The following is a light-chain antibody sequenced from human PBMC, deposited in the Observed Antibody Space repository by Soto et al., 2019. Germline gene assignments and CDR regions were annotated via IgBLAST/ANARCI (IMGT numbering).Light chain of an antibody. Sequence: QSALAQPPSASGTPGQRVTISCSGSSANIGSNPVTWYQQLPRTAPKLLIYSNDKRPSGVPDRFSASKSGTSASLTISGLQSEDEAEYYCAAWNDSLDDYVFXTGTKVTV. V-gene: IGLV1-44*01. CDR1: SANIGSNP. CDR2: SND. J-gene: IGLJ1*01. CDR3: AAWNDSLDDYV.